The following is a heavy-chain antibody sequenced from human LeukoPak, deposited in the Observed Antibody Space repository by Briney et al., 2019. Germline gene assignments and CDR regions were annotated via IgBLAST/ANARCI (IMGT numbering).Heavy chain of an antibody. D-gene: IGHD3-10*01. CDR1: GYTFTTYP. J-gene: IGHJ1*01. Sequence: ASVKVSCKASGYTFTTYPMNWVRQAPGQGLEWMGWINTNTGNPTYAQGFTGRFVFSLDTSVSTAYLQISSLKADDTAVYYCARDGTETYYYGPFQHWGQGTLVTVSS. CDR3: ARDGTETYYYGPFQH. CDR2: INTNTGNP. V-gene: IGHV7-4-1*02.